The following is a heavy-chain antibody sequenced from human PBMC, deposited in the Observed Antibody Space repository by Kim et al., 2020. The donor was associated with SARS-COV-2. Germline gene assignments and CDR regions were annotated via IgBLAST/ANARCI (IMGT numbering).Heavy chain of an antibody. Sequence: ASVKVSCKVSGYTLTELSMHWVRQAPGKGLEWMGGFDPEDGETIYAQKFQGRVTMTEDTSTDTAYMELSSLRSEDTAVYYCATAPDNYYNSNGYSYYYYYGMDVWGQGTTVTVSS. CDR2: FDPEDGET. CDR1: GYTLTELS. D-gene: IGHD3-22*01. CDR3: ATAPDNYYNSNGYSYYYYYGMDV. J-gene: IGHJ6*02. V-gene: IGHV1-24*01.